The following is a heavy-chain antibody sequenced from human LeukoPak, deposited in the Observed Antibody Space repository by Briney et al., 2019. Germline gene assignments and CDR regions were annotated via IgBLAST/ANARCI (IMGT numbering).Heavy chain of an antibody. J-gene: IGHJ2*01. Sequence: SETLSLTCTVSGGSISSYYWSWIRQPPGKGLEWIGYIYYSGSTNYNPSLKSRVTISVDTSKNQFSLKLSSVTAADTAVYYCARQGSYPRNWYFDLWGRGTLVTVSS. CDR2: IYYSGST. CDR1: GGSISSYY. CDR3: ARQGSYPRNWYFDL. D-gene: IGHD1-26*01. V-gene: IGHV4-59*08.